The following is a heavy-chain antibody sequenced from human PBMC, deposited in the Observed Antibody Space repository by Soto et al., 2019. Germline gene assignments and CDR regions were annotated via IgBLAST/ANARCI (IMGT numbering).Heavy chain of an antibody. CDR1: GFTFSSYS. D-gene: IGHD3-10*01. J-gene: IGHJ6*02. Sequence: ESGGGLVKPGGSLRLSCAASGFTFSSYSMNWVRQAPGKGLEWVSSISSSSSYIYYADSVKGRFTISRDNAKNSLYLQMNSLRAEDTAVYYCARDRYYGSGSYYKSYYYYGMDVWGQGTTVTVSS. V-gene: IGHV3-21*01. CDR3: ARDRYYGSGSYYKSYYYYGMDV. CDR2: ISSSSSYI.